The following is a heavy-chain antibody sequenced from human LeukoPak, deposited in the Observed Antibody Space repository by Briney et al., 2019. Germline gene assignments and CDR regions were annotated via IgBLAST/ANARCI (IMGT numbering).Heavy chain of an antibody. CDR1: GGSISSGGYS. D-gene: IGHD4-23*01. J-gene: IGHJ4*02. CDR2: IYYSGST. V-gene: IGHV4-31*11. Sequence: SETLSLTCAVSGGSISSGGYSWSWIRQPPGKGLEWIGYIYYSGSTYYNPSLKSRVTISVDTSKNQFSLKLSSVTAADTAVYYCAREATYDGGDYFDYWGQGTLVTVSS. CDR3: AREATYDGGDYFDY.